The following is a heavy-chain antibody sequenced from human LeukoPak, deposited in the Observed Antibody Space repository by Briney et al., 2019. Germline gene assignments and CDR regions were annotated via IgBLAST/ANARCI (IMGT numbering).Heavy chain of an antibody. Sequence: GSLRLSCAASGFTFSSYAMSWVRQAPGKGLEWVSTVSNTGGNTYYADSEKGRFTISRDNSKNTLYLQMNSLRAEDTAVYYCAKGYCGGDCAFDMWGQGTMVTVSS. D-gene: IGHD2-21*01. CDR2: VSNTGGNT. V-gene: IGHV3-23*01. J-gene: IGHJ3*02. CDR1: GFTFSSYA. CDR3: AKGYCGGDCAFDM.